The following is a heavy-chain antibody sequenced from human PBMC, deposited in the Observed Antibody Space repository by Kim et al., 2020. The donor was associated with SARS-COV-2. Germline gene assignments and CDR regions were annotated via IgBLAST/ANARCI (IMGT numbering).Heavy chain of an antibody. D-gene: IGHD5-18*01. Sequence: ASVKVSCKASGYTFTSYGISWVRQAPGQGLEWMGWISAYNGNTNYAQKLQGRVTMTTDTSTGTAYMELRSLRSDDTAVYYCAREPHFPGGYSYGWRRGGYFDYWGQGTLVTVSS. CDR1: GYTFTSYG. V-gene: IGHV1-18*01. CDR3: AREPHFPGGYSYGWRRGGYFDY. CDR2: ISAYNGNT. J-gene: IGHJ4*02.